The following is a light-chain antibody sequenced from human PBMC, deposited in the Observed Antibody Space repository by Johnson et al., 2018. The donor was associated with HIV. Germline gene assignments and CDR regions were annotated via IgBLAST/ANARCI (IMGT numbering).Light chain of an antibody. J-gene: IGLJ1*01. CDR2: DNN. Sequence: QAVLTQPPSVSAAPGQKVTISCSGSSSNIGNNYVSWYQQLPGTAPKLLIYDNNKRPSGIPDRFSGSKSGTSATLGITGLQTGDEADYYCGTWDTSLGAQYVFGSGNKVTVL. V-gene: IGLV1-51*01. CDR3: GTWDTSLGAQYV. CDR1: SSNIGNNY.